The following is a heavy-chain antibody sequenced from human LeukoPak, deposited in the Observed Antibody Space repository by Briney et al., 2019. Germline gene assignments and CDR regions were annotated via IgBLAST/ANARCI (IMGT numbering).Heavy chain of an antibody. CDR1: GGTFSSYA. Sequence: SVKVSCKASGGTFSSYAISWVRQAPGQGLEGVGRIIPILGIANYAQKFQGRITITADKSTSTAYMELSSLRSEDTAVYYCARDPPCSGGSCYSDWFDPWGQGTLVTVSS. J-gene: IGHJ5*02. CDR2: IIPILGIA. V-gene: IGHV1-69*04. CDR3: ARDPPCSGGSCYSDWFDP. D-gene: IGHD2-15*01.